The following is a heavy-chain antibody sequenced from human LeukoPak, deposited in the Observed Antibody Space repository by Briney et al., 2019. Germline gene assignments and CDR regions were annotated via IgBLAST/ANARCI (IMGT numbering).Heavy chain of an antibody. CDR3: PRIAAAGFDY. J-gene: IGHJ4*02. CDR2: IYYSGST. Sequence: PSETLSLTCTVSGGSISSSSYYWGWIRQPPGKGLEWIGSIYYSGSTYYNPSLKSRVTISVDTSKNQFSLKLSSVTAADTAVYYCPRIAAAGFDYWGQGTLVTVSS. CDR1: GGSISSSSYY. V-gene: IGHV4-39*01. D-gene: IGHD6-13*01.